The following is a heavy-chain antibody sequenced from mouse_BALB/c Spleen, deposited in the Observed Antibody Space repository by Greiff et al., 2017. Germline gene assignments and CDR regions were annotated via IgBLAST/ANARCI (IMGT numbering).Heavy chain of an antibody. J-gene: IGHJ1*01. Sequence: VKLMESGPGLVAPSQSLSITCTVSGFSLTSYGVHWVRQPPGKGLEWLGVIWAGGSTNYNSALMSRLSISKDNSKSQVFLKMNSLQTDDTAMYYCARDRDYYGYWYFDVWGAGTTVTVSS. CDR2: IWAGGST. V-gene: IGHV2-9*02. CDR1: GFSLTSYG. CDR3: ARDRDYYGYWYFDV. D-gene: IGHD1-1*01.